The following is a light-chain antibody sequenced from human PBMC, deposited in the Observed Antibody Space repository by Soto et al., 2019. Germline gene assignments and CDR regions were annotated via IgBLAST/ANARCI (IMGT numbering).Light chain of an antibody. J-gene: IGKJ2*01. CDR1: QSVSSSY. CDR2: GAS. CDR3: QQYCRSPSYT. V-gene: IGKV3-20*01. Sequence: EIVLTQSPGTLSLSPGERATLSCRASQSVSSSYLAWYQQKPGQAPRLLIYGASSRATGIPDRFSGSGSGTDFPLTISRLEPQDFSVYYCQQYCRSPSYTFGQGTKLENK.